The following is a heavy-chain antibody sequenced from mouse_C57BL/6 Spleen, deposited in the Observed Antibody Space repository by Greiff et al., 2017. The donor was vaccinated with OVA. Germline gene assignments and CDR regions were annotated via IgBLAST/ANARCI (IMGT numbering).Heavy chain of an antibody. V-gene: IGHV5-17*01. CDR2: ISSGSSTI. Sequence: DVKLQESGGGLVKPGGSLKLSCAASGFTFSDYGMHWVRQAPEKGLEWVAYISSGSSTIYYADTVKGRFTISRDNAKNTLFLQMTSLRSEDTAMYYCARRAAQATWFAYWGQGTLVTVSA. D-gene: IGHD3-2*02. CDR1: GFTFSDYG. CDR3: ARRAAQATWFAY. J-gene: IGHJ3*01.